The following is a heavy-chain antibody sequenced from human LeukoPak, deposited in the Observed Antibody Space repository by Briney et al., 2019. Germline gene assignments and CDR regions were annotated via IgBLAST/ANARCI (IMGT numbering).Heavy chain of an antibody. V-gene: IGHV4-30-2*01. J-gene: IGHJ4*02. CDR2: IYHSGST. D-gene: IGHD3-9*01. CDR3: ARGPVDPLYFDY. CDR1: GGSISSGGYY. Sequence: SETLSLTCTVSGGSISSGGYYWSWIRQPPGKGLEWIGYIYHSGSTYYNPSLKSRVTISVDRSKNQFSLKLSTVTAADTAVYYCARGPVDPLYFDYWGQGTLVTVSS.